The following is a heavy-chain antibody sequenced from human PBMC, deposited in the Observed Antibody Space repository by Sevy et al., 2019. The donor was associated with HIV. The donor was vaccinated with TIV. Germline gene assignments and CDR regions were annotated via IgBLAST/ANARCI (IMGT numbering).Heavy chain of an antibody. CDR2: LSFGCGKI. V-gene: IGHV3-23*01. CDR3: AREGCTKPHDY. D-gene: IGHD2-8*01. Sequence: GGSLRLSCAASGFDFSIYSMSWVRQAPGKGLEWVSTLSFGCGKINYADSVKGRFTISRDNSKSSVYLQMNNMRVEDTAVEYCAREGCTKPHDYWGQGTLVTVSS. CDR1: GFDFSIYS. J-gene: IGHJ4*02.